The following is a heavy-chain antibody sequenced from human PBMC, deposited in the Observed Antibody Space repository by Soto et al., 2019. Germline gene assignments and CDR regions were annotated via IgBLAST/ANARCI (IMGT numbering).Heavy chain of an antibody. D-gene: IGHD6-6*01. Sequence: QVQLVESGGGVVQPGRSLSLSCAASGFTFSSYAMHWVRQAPGKGLEWVAVISYDGSNKYYADSVKGRFTISRDNSKNTLYLQMNSLRAEDTAVYYCARGDSSSRYYYYGMDVWGQGTTVTVSS. CDR2: ISYDGSNK. J-gene: IGHJ6*02. V-gene: IGHV3-30-3*01. CDR1: GFTFSSYA. CDR3: ARGDSSSRYYYYGMDV.